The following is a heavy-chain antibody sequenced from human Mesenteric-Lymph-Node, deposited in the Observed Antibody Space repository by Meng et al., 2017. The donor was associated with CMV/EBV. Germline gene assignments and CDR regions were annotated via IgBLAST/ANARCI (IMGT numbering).Heavy chain of an antibody. CDR1: GGTFSSYA. D-gene: IGHD2-2*01. Sequence: SVKVSCKASGGTFSSYAISWVRQAPEQGLEWMGGIIPIFGTANYAQKFQGRVTITTDESTSTAYMELSSLRSEDTAVYYCARMVVVVPAASNWFDPWGQGTLVTVSS. J-gene: IGHJ5*02. V-gene: IGHV1-69*05. CDR2: IIPIFGTA. CDR3: ARMVVVVPAASNWFDP.